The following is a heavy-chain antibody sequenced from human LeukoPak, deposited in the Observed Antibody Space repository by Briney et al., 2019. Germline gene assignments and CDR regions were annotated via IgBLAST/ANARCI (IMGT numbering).Heavy chain of an antibody. D-gene: IGHD6-6*01. Sequence: SETLSLTCAVSGYSISSGYYWGWIRQPPGKGLEWIGSIYHSGSTYYNPSLKSRVTISVDTSKNQFSLKLSSVTAADTAVYYCARRPYSSSSYYLAYWGQGTLVTVSS. V-gene: IGHV4-38-2*01. J-gene: IGHJ4*02. CDR1: GYSISSGYY. CDR2: IYHSGST. CDR3: ARRPYSSSSYYLAY.